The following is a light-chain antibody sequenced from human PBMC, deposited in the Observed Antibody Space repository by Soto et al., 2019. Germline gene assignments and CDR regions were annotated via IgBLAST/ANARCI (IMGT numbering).Light chain of an antibody. CDR2: GAS. CDR3: QQRSNWPTIT. Sequence: EIVLTQSPFTLSLSPVERATLSCSAIQSVSSSYLAWYQQKPGQAPRLLIYGASSRATGIPDRFSGSGSGTDFTLTISRLEPEDFAVYYCQQRSNWPTITFGQGTRLEIK. J-gene: IGKJ5*01. V-gene: IGKV3D-20*02. CDR1: QSVSSSY.